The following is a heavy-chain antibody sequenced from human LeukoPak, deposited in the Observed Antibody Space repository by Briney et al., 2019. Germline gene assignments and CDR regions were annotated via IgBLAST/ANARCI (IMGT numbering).Heavy chain of an antibody. CDR1: GYTFTGYY. CDR2: INPNSGGT. V-gene: IGHV1-2*02. J-gene: IGHJ4*02. D-gene: IGHD3-3*01. CDR3: ARAPLNYDFWSGISTFDY. Sequence: ASVKVSCKASGYTFTGYYMHWVRQAPGQGLEWMGWINPNSGGTSYAQKFQGRVTMTRDTSISTAYMELSRLRSDDTAVYYCARAPLNYDFWSGISTFDYWGQGTLVTVSS.